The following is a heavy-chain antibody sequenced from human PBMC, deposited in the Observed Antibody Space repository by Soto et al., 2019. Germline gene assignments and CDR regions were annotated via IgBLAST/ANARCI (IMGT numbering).Heavy chain of an antibody. CDR2: ISGSGGGT. V-gene: IGHV3-23*01. J-gene: IGHJ4*02. D-gene: IGHD5-12*01. Sequence: PGGSLRLSCAASGFTFGNYAMTWVRQAPGKGLEWVSSISGSGGGTYYADSVKGRFTISRDNSENTLYLHLNSLRVEDTAIYDCARIPGGYDSLSGLGYWGQGTLVTVSS. CDR3: ARIPGGYDSLSGLGY. CDR1: GFTFGNYA.